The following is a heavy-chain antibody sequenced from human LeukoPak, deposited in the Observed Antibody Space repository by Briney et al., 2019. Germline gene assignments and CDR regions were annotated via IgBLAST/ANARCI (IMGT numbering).Heavy chain of an antibody. CDR2: INPNIGGT. Sequence: ASVKVSCKASGYTFTGYYMHWVRQAPGQGLEWMGWINPNIGGTNYAQKFQGRVTMTRDTSTSTVYMQLSSLRSEDTAVYYCARAISPVAYYGMDVWGQGTTVTVSS. D-gene: IGHD3-3*01. J-gene: IGHJ6*02. CDR3: ARAISPVAYYGMDV. CDR1: GYTFTGYY. V-gene: IGHV1-2*02.